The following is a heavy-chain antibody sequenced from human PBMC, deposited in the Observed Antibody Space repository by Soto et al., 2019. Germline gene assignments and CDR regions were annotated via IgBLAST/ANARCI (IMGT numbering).Heavy chain of an antibody. V-gene: IGHV3-30-3*01. D-gene: IGHD6-6*01. Sequence: QVQLVESGGGVVQPGRSLRLSCAASGFTFSSYAMHWVRQAPGKGLEWVAVISYDGSNKYYADSVKGRFTISRDNSKNTLDLQMNSLRAEDTAVYYCARDRARYSSSMLDAFDIWGQGTMVTVSS. J-gene: IGHJ3*02. CDR1: GFTFSSYA. CDR3: ARDRARYSSSMLDAFDI. CDR2: ISYDGSNK.